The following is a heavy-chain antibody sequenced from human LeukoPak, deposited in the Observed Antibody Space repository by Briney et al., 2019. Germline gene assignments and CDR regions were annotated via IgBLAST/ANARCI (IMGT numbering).Heavy chain of an antibody. J-gene: IGHJ3*02. CDR2: ISGSGDRT. Sequence: GGSLRLSCAASGITASSYAMTWVRKAPGKGLEWVSSISGSGDRTMYADSVKGRFTISRDNFKNTLSLQMNSLRAEDTAVYHCAKDPNGDYIGAFDMWGQGTMVTVSS. CDR3: AKDPNGDYIGAFDM. CDR1: GITASSYA. D-gene: IGHD4-17*01. V-gene: IGHV3-23*01.